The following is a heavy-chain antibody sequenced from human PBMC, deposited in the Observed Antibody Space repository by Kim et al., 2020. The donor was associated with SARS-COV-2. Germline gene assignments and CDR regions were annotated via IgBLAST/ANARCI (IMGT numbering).Heavy chain of an antibody. J-gene: IGHJ4*02. Sequence: SETLSLTCTVSGDSVSSGSYYWSWIRQPPGKGLEWIGYIHARGSTKDNPSLKSRVTISADTSKNQFSLNLTSVTAADTAVYYCARSDGYGSGSFYPVNFDHWGQGTLVTVST. CDR1: GDSVSSGSYY. CDR3: ARSDGYGSGSFYPVNFDH. V-gene: IGHV4-61*01. CDR2: IHARGST. D-gene: IGHD3-10*01.